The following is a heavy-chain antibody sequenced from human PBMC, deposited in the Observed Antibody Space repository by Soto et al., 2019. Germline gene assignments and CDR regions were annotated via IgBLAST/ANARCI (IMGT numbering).Heavy chain of an antibody. V-gene: IGHV3-30-3*01. CDR2: ISYDGSNK. CDR1: GFTFSNYA. D-gene: IGHD2-2*01. J-gene: IGHJ4*02. CDR3: ARADLPLGYCSSASCYGVGFDY. Sequence: QVQLVESGGGVVQPGRSLRLSCAASGFTFSNYAMHWVRQAPGKGLEWVAVISYDGSNKYYADSVKGRFTISRDISKNTLYLQMNSLRAEDTAVYCCARADLPLGYCSSASCYGVGFDYWGQGSLVTVSS.